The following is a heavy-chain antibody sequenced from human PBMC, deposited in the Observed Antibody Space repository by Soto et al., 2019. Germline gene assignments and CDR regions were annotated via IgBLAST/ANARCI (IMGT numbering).Heavy chain of an antibody. CDR3: ANGVGGHPTDGMDV. J-gene: IGHJ6*02. D-gene: IGHD4-17*01. CDR1: GFTFDDYA. Sequence: EVQLVESGGGLVQPGRSLRLSCAASGFTFDDYAMQWVRQAPGKGLEWVSGSSWNSGSIGYADSVKGRFTISRDNAKNSLYLQMNSLRAEDTALYYCANGVGGHPTDGMDVWGQGTTVTVSS. CDR2: SSWNSGSI. V-gene: IGHV3-9*01.